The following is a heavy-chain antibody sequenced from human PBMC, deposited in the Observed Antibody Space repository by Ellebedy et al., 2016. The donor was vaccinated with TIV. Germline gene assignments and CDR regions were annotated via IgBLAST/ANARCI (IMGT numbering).Heavy chain of an antibody. J-gene: IGHJ2*01. CDR3: ARGNFQDVDLDHWYLDL. Sequence: SETLSLTCAVYGGSFSGYSWNWIRQPPGKGLEWIGEINHRGSTSYSPSLRSRVTISIDPSNHQFSLGLTSVTAADTAVYYCARGNFQDVDLDHWYLDLWGRGTLVTVSS. V-gene: IGHV4-34*01. CDR2: INHRGST. D-gene: IGHD1-20*01. CDR1: GGSFSGYS.